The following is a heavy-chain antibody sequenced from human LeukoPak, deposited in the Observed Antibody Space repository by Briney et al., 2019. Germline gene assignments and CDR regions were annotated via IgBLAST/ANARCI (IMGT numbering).Heavy chain of an antibody. CDR3: ARLNRGYDVGY. Sequence: GESRKISCKGSGYRFTSYWIGWVRQMPGKGLEGMGIIYPGDSDTRYSPSFQGQVTISADKSISTAYLQWSSLQASDTAMYYCARLNRGYDVGYWGQGTLVTVSS. V-gene: IGHV5-51*01. D-gene: IGHD5-12*01. J-gene: IGHJ4*02. CDR1: GYRFTSYW. CDR2: IYPGDSDT.